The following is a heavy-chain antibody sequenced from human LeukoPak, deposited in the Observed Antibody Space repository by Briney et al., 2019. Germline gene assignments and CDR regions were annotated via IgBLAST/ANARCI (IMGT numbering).Heavy chain of an antibody. CDR2: ITSSGIT. J-gene: IGHJ4*02. V-gene: IGHV3-23*01. CDR3: AKNRIAAATFYFDY. CDR1: GFTFSNYG. D-gene: IGHD6-13*01. Sequence: PGGSLRLSCAASGFTFSNYGMNWVRQAPGKGLEWVSGITSSGITYYADSVKGRFTVSRDSSKNTLYLQMNSLRAEDTAVYYCAKNRIAAATFYFDYWGQGTLVTVSS.